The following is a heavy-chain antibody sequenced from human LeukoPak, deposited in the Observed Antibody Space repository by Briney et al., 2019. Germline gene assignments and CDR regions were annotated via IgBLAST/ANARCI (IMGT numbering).Heavy chain of an antibody. J-gene: IGHJ5*02. V-gene: IGHV3-30*18. CDR3: AKDRRDGYNPNWFDP. CDR1: GFPLSRQR. Sequence: QPGGSLRLSCAPSGFPLSRQRMQWARQAPGKGLEWVAVISYDGSNKYYADSVKGRFTISRDNSKNTLYLQMNSLRAEDTAVYYCAKDRRDGYNPNWFDPWGQGTLVTVSS. D-gene: IGHD5-24*01. CDR2: ISYDGSNK.